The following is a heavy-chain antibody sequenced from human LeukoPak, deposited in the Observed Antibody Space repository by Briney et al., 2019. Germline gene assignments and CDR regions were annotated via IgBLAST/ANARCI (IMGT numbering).Heavy chain of an antibody. CDR1: GGSISSSSYY. J-gene: IGHJ6*02. CDR3: ARDRIAVAGHYYYGMDV. V-gene: IGHV4-39*07. D-gene: IGHD6-19*01. CDR2: IYYSGST. Sequence: SETLSLTCTVSGGSISSSSYYWGWIRQPPGKGLEWIGSIYYSGSTYYNPSLKSRVTISVDTSKNQFSLKLSSVTAADTAVYYCARDRIAVAGHYYYGMDVWGQGTTVTVSS.